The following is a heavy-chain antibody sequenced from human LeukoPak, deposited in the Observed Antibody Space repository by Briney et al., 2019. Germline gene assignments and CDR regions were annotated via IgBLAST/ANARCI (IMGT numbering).Heavy chain of an antibody. Sequence: GGSLRLSCEASGFTFSTHSLSWVRQSPGKGLAWASSISSGSSHIYYADSMKGRFTISRDNAKNSLFLQMNSLRAEDTAVYYCARDFRTQLDGYSPPYHFDYWGQGALVTVSS. D-gene: IGHD5-24*01. CDR1: GFTFSTHS. CDR2: ISSGSSHI. J-gene: IGHJ4*02. CDR3: ARDFRTQLDGYSPPYHFDY. V-gene: IGHV3-21*01.